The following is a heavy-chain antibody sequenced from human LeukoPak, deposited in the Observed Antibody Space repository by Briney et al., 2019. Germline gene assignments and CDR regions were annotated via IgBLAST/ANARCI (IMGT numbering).Heavy chain of an antibody. Sequence: GGSLRLSCAESGFTFTGYAMSWVRQAPGRGLEWVSGISATGGTFYSDSVKGRFTISRDNSKNTLYLQMSSLRGEDTAVYYCARERAEVGVPYFDYWGQGTLVTVSS. CDR2: ISATGGT. CDR1: GFTFTGYA. D-gene: IGHD2-8*01. CDR3: ARERAEVGVPYFDY. J-gene: IGHJ4*02. V-gene: IGHV3-23*01.